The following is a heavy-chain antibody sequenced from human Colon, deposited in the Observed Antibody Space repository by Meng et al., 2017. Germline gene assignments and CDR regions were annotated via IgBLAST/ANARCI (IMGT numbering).Heavy chain of an antibody. CDR3: ARGYYGRADL. D-gene: IGHD3-10*01. V-gene: IGHV4-61*02. J-gene: IGHJ5*02. Sequence: QAQLQEAGPGPVKPSQTPSLTCNVSGGSVTSGGFHWSWIRQPAGKGLEWIGRIYTSGDTTYTPSLKSRVTISMDTSKNQFSLKLTSAIAADTAVYYCARGYYGRADLWGRGILVTVSS. CDR1: GGSVTSGGFH. CDR2: IYTSGDT.